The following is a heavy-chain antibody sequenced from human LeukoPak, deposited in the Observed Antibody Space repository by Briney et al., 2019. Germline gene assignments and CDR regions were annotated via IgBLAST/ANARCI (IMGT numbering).Heavy chain of an antibody. V-gene: IGHV4-59*01. CDR2: IYYSGST. Sequence: SETLSLTCTVSGGSISSYYWSWIREPPGKGLEWIGYIYYSGSTNYNPSLKSRVTISVDTSKNQFSLKLSSVTAADTAVYYCARLADTVRGVMDYYYYYYMDVWGKGTTVTVSS. J-gene: IGHJ6*03. D-gene: IGHD3-10*01. CDR1: GGSISSYY. CDR3: ARLADTVRGVMDYYYYYYMDV.